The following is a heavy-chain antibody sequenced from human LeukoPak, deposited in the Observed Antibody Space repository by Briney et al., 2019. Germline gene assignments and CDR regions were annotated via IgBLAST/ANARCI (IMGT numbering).Heavy chain of an antibody. Sequence: GGSLRLSCAASGFTFSSYSMNWVRQAPGKGLEWVSSISSSSSYIYYADSVKGRFTISRDNAKNSLYLQMNSLRAEDTAVYYCARTIVVVPAAFDYWGQGTLVTVSS. J-gene: IGHJ4*02. CDR3: ARTIVVVPAAFDY. CDR2: ISSSSSYI. D-gene: IGHD2-2*01. V-gene: IGHV3-21*01. CDR1: GFTFSSYS.